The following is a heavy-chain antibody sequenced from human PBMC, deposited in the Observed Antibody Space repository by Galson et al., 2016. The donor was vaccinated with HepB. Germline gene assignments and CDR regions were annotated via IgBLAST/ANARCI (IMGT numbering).Heavy chain of an antibody. J-gene: IGHJ4*02. Sequence: SVKVSCKASGYTFTTYYMHWVRQAPGQGLEWMGIINSGGGDTTHAEKFQGRVTMTRDTSTDTVYMELSSLRSEDTAVDYCARGAATDISYDYWGQGTLVTVSS. CDR1: GYTFTTYY. V-gene: IGHV1-46*01. CDR2: INSGGGDT. D-gene: IGHD5-18*01. CDR3: ARGAATDISYDY.